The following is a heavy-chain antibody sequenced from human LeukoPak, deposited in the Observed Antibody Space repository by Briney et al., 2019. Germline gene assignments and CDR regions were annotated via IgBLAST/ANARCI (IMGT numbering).Heavy chain of an antibody. CDR3: ARQVVVAATSWFDP. Sequence: KPSETLSLTCTVSGGSISSYYWRWIRQPPGKGLEWIGYIYYSGSTNYNPSLKSRVTISVDTSKNQFSLKLGSVTAADTAVYYCARQVVVAATSWFDPWGQGTLVTVSS. J-gene: IGHJ5*02. V-gene: IGHV4-59*01. D-gene: IGHD2-15*01. CDR2: IYYSGST. CDR1: GGSISSYY.